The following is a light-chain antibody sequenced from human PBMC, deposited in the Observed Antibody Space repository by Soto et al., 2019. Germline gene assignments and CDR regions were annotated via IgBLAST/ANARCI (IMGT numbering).Light chain of an antibody. Sequence: QSALTQPASVSGSPGQSITMSCTGTSSDVGSYNLVSWYQQHPGKAPKLMIYEGSKRPSGVSNRFSGSKSGNTASLTISGLQAEDEADYYCCSYAGSSTSGVVFGGGTKLTVL. CDR2: EGS. V-gene: IGLV2-23*01. CDR1: SSDVGSYNL. CDR3: CSYAGSSTSGVV. J-gene: IGLJ2*01.